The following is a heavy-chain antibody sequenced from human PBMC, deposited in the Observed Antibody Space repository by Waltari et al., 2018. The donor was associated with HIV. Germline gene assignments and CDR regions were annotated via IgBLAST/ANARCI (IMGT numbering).Heavy chain of an antibody. D-gene: IGHD3-10*01. CDR1: GGSISSSSYY. CDR3: ARASTSMVQGVITPPAFDY. Sequence: QLQLQESGPGLVKPSETLSLTCTVSGGSISSSSYYWGWIRQPPGKGLEWIGSIYYSGSTYDNPSLKSRVTISVDTSKNQFSLKLSSGTAADTAVYYCARASTSMVQGVITPPAFDYWGQGTLVTVSS. CDR2: IYYSGST. J-gene: IGHJ4*02. V-gene: IGHV4-39*01.